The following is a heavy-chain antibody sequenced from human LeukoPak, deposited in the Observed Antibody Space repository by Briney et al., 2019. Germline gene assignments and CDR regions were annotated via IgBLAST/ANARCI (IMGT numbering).Heavy chain of an antibody. CDR2: IYYSGST. CDR1: GGSISSGDYY. CDR3: ARGYVEDGPYYFDY. J-gene: IGHJ4*02. Sequence: SETLSLTCTVSGGSISSGDYYWSWIRQPPGKGLEWIGYIYYSGSTYYNPPLKSRVTISVDTSKNQFSLKLSSVTAADTAVYYCARGYVEDGPYYFDYWGQGTLVTVSS. V-gene: IGHV4-30-4*01. D-gene: IGHD1-14*01.